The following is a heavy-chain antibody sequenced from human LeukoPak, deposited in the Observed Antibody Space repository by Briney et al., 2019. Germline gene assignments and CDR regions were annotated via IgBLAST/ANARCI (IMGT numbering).Heavy chain of an antibody. V-gene: IGHV1-2*02. J-gene: IGHJ4*02. Sequence: ASVKVYCKASGYTFTGYYMHWVRQAPGQGLEWMGWINPNSGGPNYAQKFQGRVTMTRDTSISTAYMELSRLRSDDTAVYYCARVWFGELFHFDYWGQGTLVTVSS. CDR3: ARVWFGELFHFDY. CDR1: GYTFTGYY. CDR2: INPNSGGP. D-gene: IGHD3-10*01.